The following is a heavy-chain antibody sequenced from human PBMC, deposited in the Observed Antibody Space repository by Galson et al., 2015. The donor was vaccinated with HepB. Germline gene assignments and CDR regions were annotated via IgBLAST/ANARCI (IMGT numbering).Heavy chain of an antibody. CDR1: GFTFDDYA. J-gene: IGHJ3*02. V-gene: IGHV3-9*01. Sequence: SLRLSCAASGFTFDDYAMHWVRQAPGKGLEWVSGISWNSGSIGYADSVKGRFTISRDNAKNSLYLQMNSLRAEDTALYYCAKDITIFGVVIMGAFDIWGQGTMVTVSS. CDR3: AKDITIFGVVIMGAFDI. CDR2: ISWNSGSI. D-gene: IGHD3-3*01.